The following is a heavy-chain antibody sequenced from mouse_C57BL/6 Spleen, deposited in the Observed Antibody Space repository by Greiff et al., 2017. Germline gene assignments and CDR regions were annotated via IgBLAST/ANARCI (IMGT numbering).Heavy chain of an antibody. J-gene: IGHJ2*01. CDR2: IDPSDSYT. CDR3: GRGITTVVGLDY. Sequence: QVQLKQPGAELVMPGASVKLSCKASGYTFTSYWMHWVKQRPGQGLEWIGEIDPSDSYTNYNQKFKGKSTLTVDKSSSTAYMQLSSLTSEDSAVYYCGRGITTVVGLDYWGQGTTLTVSS. CDR1: GYTFTSYW. V-gene: IGHV1-69*01. D-gene: IGHD1-1*01.